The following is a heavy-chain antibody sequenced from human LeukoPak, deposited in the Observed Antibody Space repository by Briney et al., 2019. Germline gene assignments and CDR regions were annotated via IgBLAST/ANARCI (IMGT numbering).Heavy chain of an antibody. Sequence: GGSLRLSCAASGFTFSSYGMHWVRQAPGKGLEWVAVIWYDGSNKYHADSVKGRFTISRDNSKNTLYLQMNSLRAEDTAVYYCARENEMTTVTTAPNYYFDYWGQGTLVTVSS. J-gene: IGHJ4*02. V-gene: IGHV3-33*01. CDR3: ARENEMTTVTTAPNYYFDY. CDR2: IWYDGSNK. D-gene: IGHD4-17*01. CDR1: GFTFSSYG.